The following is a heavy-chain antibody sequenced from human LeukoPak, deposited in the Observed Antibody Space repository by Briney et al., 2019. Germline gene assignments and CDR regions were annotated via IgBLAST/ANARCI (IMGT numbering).Heavy chain of an antibody. J-gene: IGHJ4*02. D-gene: IGHD3-22*01. CDR1: GFTFGTYW. CDR2: INSDWSST. Sequence: GGSLRLSCAASGFTFGTYWMHWVRQAPGKGLVWVSRINSDWSSTSYADSVKGRFTISRDNSKNTLYLQMNSLRAEDTAVYYCARAGGYYYEHDYWGQGTLVTVSS. CDR3: ARAGGYYYEHDY. V-gene: IGHV3-74*01.